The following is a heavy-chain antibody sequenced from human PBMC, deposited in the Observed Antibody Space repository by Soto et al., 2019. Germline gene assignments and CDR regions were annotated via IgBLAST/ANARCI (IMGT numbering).Heavy chain of an antibody. D-gene: IGHD3-16*01. J-gene: IGHJ3*02. V-gene: IGHV1-18*04. Sequence: QVQLVQSGAEVKKPGASVKVSCKTSGYTFTNHGINWVRQAPGQGLEWMGWINPYNANVNYAQKLQGRVTMTTVTSTSTAYMDLRSLTSDDTAVYCCARDRVAGIWGDAFDIWGQGTMVTVSS. CDR2: INPYNANV. CDR1: GYTFTNHG. CDR3: ARDRVAGIWGDAFDI.